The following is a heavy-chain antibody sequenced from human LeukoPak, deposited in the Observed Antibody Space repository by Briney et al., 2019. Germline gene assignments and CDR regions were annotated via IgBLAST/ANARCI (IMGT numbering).Heavy chain of an antibody. CDR2: IKSRTDGGTT. CDR3: TTPYYYGSGTITPIYYFDY. V-gene: IGHV3-15*01. CDR1: GFTFSSYA. J-gene: IGHJ4*02. Sequence: GGSLRLSCAASGFTFSSYAMSWVRQAPGKGLEWVGRIKSRTDGGTTDYAASVKGKFTISRDDSKNTLYLQMNSLNTEDTAVYYCTTPYYYGSGTITPIYYFDYWGQGTLVTVSS. D-gene: IGHD3-10*01.